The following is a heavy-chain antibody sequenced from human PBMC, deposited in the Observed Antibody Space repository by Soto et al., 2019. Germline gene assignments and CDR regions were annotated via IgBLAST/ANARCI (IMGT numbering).Heavy chain of an antibody. D-gene: IGHD3-22*01. V-gene: IGHV4-39*01. CDR3: ARHRGDYYDSSGYFDY. CDR2: IYYTGNT. J-gene: IGHJ4*02. Sequence: PSETLSLTCTVSGGSLSSSSYYWGWIRQPPGKGLEWIGTIYYTGNTYSDPSLQSRVTMFVDTSKNQYSLRLSSVTAADTAVYYCARHRGDYYDSSGYFDYWGQGTLVTVSS. CDR1: GGSLSSSSYY.